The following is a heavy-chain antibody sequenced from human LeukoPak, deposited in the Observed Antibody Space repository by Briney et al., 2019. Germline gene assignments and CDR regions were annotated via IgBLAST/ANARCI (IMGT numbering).Heavy chain of an antibody. CDR1: GYTFTSYY. Sequence: ASVKVSCKASGYTFTSYYMHWVRQGPGQGLEWVGIINPSGGSTSYAQKFQGRVTMTRDTSTSTVYMELSSLRSEDTALYYCARDFSSSWVDYWGQGALVTVSS. CDR2: INPSGGST. CDR3: ARDFSSSWVDY. V-gene: IGHV1-46*03. J-gene: IGHJ4*02. D-gene: IGHD6-13*01.